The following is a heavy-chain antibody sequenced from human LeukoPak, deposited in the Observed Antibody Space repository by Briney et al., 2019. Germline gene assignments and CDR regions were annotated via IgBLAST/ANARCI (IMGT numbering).Heavy chain of an antibody. D-gene: IGHD4-17*01. V-gene: IGHV3-11*01. CDR3: ASTVTRMYYYSMDV. Sequence: GGSLRLSCAASGFTFSDYYMSWIRQAPGKGLEWVSYISSSGSTIYYADSVKGRFTISRDNAKNSLYLQMNSLRAEDTAVYYCASTVTRMYYYSMDVWGQGTTVSVSS. J-gene: IGHJ6*02. CDR2: ISSSGSTI. CDR1: GFTFSDYY.